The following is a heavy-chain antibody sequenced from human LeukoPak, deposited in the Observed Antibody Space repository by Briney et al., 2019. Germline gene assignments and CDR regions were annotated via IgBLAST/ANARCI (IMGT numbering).Heavy chain of an antibody. V-gene: IGHV3-49*04. CDR3: SRDLEHPVLREQPWDY. CDR1: GFTFSSSW. Sequence: GGSLRLSCVASGFTFSSSWMSWVRQAPGKGLEWVGFIRSAAYRGTTTYAASVKGRFTISRDDSQSIAYLQMNSLKTEDTAVYYCSRDLEHPVLREQPWDYWGQGTLVTVSS. CDR2: IRSAAYRGTT. D-gene: IGHD1/OR15-1a*01. J-gene: IGHJ4*02.